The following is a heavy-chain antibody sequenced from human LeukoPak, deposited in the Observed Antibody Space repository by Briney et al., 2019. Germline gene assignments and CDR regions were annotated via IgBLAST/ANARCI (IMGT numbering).Heavy chain of an antibody. CDR3: AKSPYYYDRNIDY. CDR1: GFTFDDYT. V-gene: IGHV3-43*01. D-gene: IGHD3-22*01. J-gene: IGHJ4*02. CDR2: ISWDDSST. Sequence: GGSLRLSCAASGFTFDDYTMHWVRQAPEKGLEWVSLISWDDSSTYYADSVKGRFTISRDNSKNSLYLQMNNLRTEDTALYYCAKSPYYYDRNIDYWGQGTLVTVSS.